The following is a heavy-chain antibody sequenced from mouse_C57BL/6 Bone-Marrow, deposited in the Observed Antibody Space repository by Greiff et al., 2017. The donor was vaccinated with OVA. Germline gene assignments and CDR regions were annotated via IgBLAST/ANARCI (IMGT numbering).Heavy chain of an antibody. CDR1: GYTFTSYT. V-gene: IGHV1-4*01. CDR3: ARGYYCDY. Sequence: QVQLKQSGAELARPGASVKMSCKASGYTFTSYTMHWVKQRPGQGLEWIGYIDPSSDYTKYNQKFKDKATLTADKSSSTAYMQLSSLTSEDSAVYYCARGYYCDYWGQGTTLTVSS. CDR2: IDPSSDYT. J-gene: IGHJ2*01.